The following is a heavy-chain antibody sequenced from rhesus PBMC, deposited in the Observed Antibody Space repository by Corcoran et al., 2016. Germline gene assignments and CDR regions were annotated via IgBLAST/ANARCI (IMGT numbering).Heavy chain of an antibody. V-gene: IGHV4-169*01. Sequence: QLQLQESGPGLVKPSETLSVTCAVSGGSISSSYWSWIRQAPGKGLGWIGYIYGSGSSTNYNPSLKSRVTLSVDTSKNQLSLKLSSVTAADTAVYYCARKYEDDYGYLVDYWGQGVLVTVSS. D-gene: IGHD3-9*01. J-gene: IGHJ4*01. CDR3: ARKYEDDYGYLVDY. CDR1: GGSISSSY. CDR2: IYGSGSST.